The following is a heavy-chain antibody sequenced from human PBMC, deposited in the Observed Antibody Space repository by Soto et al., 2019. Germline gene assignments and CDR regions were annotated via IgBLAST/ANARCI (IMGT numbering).Heavy chain of an antibody. CDR3: ARDSIYSRGLGH. J-gene: IGHJ4*02. V-gene: IGHV1-69*13. D-gene: IGHD6-13*01. CDR2: IIPIFGTA. CDR1: GGTFSGYA. Sequence: SVKVSCKASGGTFSGYAISWVRQAPGQGLEWMGGIIPIFGTANYTQKFQGRVTITADESTSTAYMELSSLRSEDTAVYYCARDSIYSRGLGHWGQGTLVTVSS.